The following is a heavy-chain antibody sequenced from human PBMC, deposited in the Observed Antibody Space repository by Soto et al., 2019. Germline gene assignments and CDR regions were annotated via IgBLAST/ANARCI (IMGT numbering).Heavy chain of an antibody. CDR3: ARGDGSGSFLQIYYYYGMDV. Sequence: QVQLVQSGAEVKKPGASVKVSCKASGYTFTSYGISWVRQAPGQGLEWMGWISAYNGNTNYAQKLQGRVTMTTDTSTSTAYMELRSLRSDDTAVSYCARGDGSGSFLQIYYYYGMDVWGQGTTVTVSS. J-gene: IGHJ6*02. CDR2: ISAYNGNT. D-gene: IGHD3-10*01. V-gene: IGHV1-18*01. CDR1: GYTFTSYG.